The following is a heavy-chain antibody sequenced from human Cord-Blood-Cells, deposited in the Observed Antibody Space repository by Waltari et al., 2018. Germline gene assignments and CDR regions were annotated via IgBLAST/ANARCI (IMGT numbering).Heavy chain of an antibody. CDR1: RGTIRSGPW. Sequence: QVQLQESDPGLVKPSGTLSLNCAVPRGTIRSGPWWSWVAQPAGMGVEWSGAIYHSGLTNYNPSLKSRVTISVDKSKNQFSLKLSSVTAADTAVYYCASLVDYYDSSGYSDAFDIWGQGTMVTVSS. CDR2: IYHSGLT. D-gene: IGHD3-22*01. V-gene: IGHV4-4*02. J-gene: IGHJ3*02. CDR3: ASLVDYYDSSGYSDAFDI.